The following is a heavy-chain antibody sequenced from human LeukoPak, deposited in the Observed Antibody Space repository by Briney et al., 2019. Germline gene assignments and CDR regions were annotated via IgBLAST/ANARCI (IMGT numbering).Heavy chain of an antibody. CDR2: IKQDGSEK. CDR3: ARSCSGGSCYFPKFDP. D-gene: IGHD2-15*01. J-gene: IGHJ5*02. V-gene: IGHV3-7*01. CDR1: GFTFSSYW. Sequence: PGGSLRLSCAASGFTFSSYWMSWVRQAPGKGLEWVANIKQDGSEKYYVDSVKGRFTISRDNAKNSLFLQMNSLRAEDTAIYYCARSCSGGSCYFPKFDPWGQGTLVIVSS.